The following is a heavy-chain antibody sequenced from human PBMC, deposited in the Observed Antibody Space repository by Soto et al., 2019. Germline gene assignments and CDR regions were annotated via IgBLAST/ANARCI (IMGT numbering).Heavy chain of an antibody. V-gene: IGHV4-39*01. CDR2: MYYNVGT. CDR3: ARLPWRHWVDY. D-gene: IGHD3-16*01. Sequence: SETLSLTCIVSGSSISSSGYYWGWIRQPPGKGLEWIASMYYNVGTYYNPSLKSRVTISVDTSANQFSLKLSSVTAADTAVYYCARLPWRHWVDYWGQGXLVTVSS. CDR1: GSSISSSGYY. J-gene: IGHJ4*02.